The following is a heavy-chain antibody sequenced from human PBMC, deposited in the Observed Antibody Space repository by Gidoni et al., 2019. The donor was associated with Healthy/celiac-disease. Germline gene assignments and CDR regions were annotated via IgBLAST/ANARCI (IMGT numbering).Heavy chain of an antibody. CDR1: GGTFSRYP. CDR2: ITPIFGTA. J-gene: IGHJ3*02. Sequence: QVQLVQSGAEVKKPGSSGKVSCKASGGTFSRYPTSGVRQAPGQGLEWMGGITPIFGTANYAQKFQGRVTITADKSTSTAYMELSSLRSEGTAVYYCARDLSGSYDAFDIWGQGTMVTVSS. D-gene: IGHD1-26*01. V-gene: IGHV1-69*06. CDR3: ARDLSGSYDAFDI.